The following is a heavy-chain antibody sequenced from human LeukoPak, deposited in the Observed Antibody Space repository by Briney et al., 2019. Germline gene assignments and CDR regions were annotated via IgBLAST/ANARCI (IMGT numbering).Heavy chain of an antibody. V-gene: IGHV4-39*07. J-gene: IGHJ6*03. D-gene: IGHD2-2*02. Sequence: SETLSLTCTVSGGSISSSSYYWGWIRQPPGKGLEWIGSIYYSGSTYYNPSLKSRVTISVDTSKNQFSLKLSSVTAADTAVYYCARPYYCSSTSCYRGPMDVWGKGTTVTVSS. CDR1: GGSISSSSYY. CDR2: IYYSGST. CDR3: ARPYYCSSTSCYRGPMDV.